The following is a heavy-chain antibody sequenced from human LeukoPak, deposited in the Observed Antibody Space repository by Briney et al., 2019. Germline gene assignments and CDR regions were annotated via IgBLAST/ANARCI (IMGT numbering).Heavy chain of an antibody. Sequence: ASVKVSCKASGYTFTSYYMHWVRQAPGQGLEWMGIINPSGGSTSYAQRFQGRVTMTRDTSTSTVYMELSSLRSEDTAVYYCARRGYSYGYADYWGQGTLVTVSS. V-gene: IGHV1-46*01. J-gene: IGHJ4*02. CDR2: INPSGGST. D-gene: IGHD5-18*01. CDR3: ARRGYSYGYADY. CDR1: GYTFTSYY.